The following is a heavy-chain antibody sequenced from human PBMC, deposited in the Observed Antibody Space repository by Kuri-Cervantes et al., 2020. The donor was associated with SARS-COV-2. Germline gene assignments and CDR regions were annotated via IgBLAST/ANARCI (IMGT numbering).Heavy chain of an antibody. V-gene: IGHV4-61*05. D-gene: IGHD3-3*01. CDR1: GGSISSSGYY. Sequence: SETLSLTCTVSGGSISSSGYYWGWIRQPPGKGLEWIGYIYYSGSTNYNPSLKSRVTISVDTSRNQFSLKLSSVTAADTAVYYCARVSALRFLERVNAFDIWGQGTLVTVSS. J-gene: IGHJ4*02. CDR2: IYYSGST. CDR3: ARVSALRFLERVNAFDI.